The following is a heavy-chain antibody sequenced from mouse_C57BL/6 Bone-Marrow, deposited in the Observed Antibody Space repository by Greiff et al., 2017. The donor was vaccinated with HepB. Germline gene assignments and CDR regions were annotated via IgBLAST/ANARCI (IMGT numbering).Heavy chain of an antibody. CDR3: ARSGSVYCYAIDY. D-gene: IGHD1-1*01. CDR1: GYTFTGYW. V-gene: IGHV1-9*01. J-gene: IGHJ4*01. Sequence: QVQLQQSGAELMKPGASVKLSCKATGYTFTGYWIEWVKQRPGHGLEWIGEILPGNGSTNYNEKFKGKATLTADTSSNTAYMQLSSLTTEDSAVYYGARSGSVYCYAIDYWGQGTSVTVSS. CDR2: ILPGNGST.